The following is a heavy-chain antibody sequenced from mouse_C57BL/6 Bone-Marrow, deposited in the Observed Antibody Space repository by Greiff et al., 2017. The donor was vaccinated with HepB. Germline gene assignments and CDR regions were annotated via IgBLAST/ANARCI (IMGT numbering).Heavy chain of an antibody. CDR3: AREGGGTNYFDY. V-gene: IGHV5-4*01. D-gene: IGHD3-3*01. CDR2: ISDGGSYT. J-gene: IGHJ2*01. Sequence: EVQVVESGGGLVKPGGSLKLSCAASGFTFSSYAMSWVRQTPEKRLEWVATISDGGSYTYYPDNVKGRFTISRDNAKNNLYLQMSHLKSEDTAMYYCAREGGGTNYFDYWGQGTTLTVSS. CDR1: GFTFSSYA.